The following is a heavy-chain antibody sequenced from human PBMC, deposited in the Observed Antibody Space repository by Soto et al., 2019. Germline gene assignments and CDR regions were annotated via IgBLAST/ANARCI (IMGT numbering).Heavy chain of an antibody. Sequence: GSLRLSCAASGFTFSSYWMSWVRQAPGKGLEWVANIKQDGSEKYYVDSVKGRFTISRDNAKNSLYLQMNSLRAEDTAVFYCARFYYDSSGYLPSPYYYYYGMDVWGQGTTVTVSS. CDR1: GFTFSSYW. CDR2: IKQDGSEK. CDR3: ARFYYDSSGYLPSPYYYYYGMDV. J-gene: IGHJ6*02. V-gene: IGHV3-7*04. D-gene: IGHD3-22*01.